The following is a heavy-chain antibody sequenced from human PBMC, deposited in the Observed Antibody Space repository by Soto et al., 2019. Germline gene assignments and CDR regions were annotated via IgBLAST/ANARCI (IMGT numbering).Heavy chain of an antibody. CDR1: GYTFTSYY. V-gene: IGHV1-46*01. Sequence: ASVQVSCKASGYTFTSYYMHWVRQAPGQGLEWMGIINPSGGSTSYAQKFQGRVTMTRDTSTSTVYMELSSLRSEDTAVYYCARERPTYYDILTGYYRYYGMDVWGQGTTVTVSS. CDR2: INPSGGST. CDR3: ARERPTYYDILTGYYRYYGMDV. D-gene: IGHD3-9*01. J-gene: IGHJ6*02.